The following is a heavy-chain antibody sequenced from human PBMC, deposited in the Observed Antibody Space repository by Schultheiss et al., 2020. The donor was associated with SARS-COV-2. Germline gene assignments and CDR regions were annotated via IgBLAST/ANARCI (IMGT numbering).Heavy chain of an antibody. J-gene: IGHJ3*02. Sequence: GGSLRLSCAASGFTFSSYAMSSVRQAPGKGLEWVSAISGGGGSTYYADSVKGRFTISRDNSKNTLYLQMNSLRAEDTAVYYCAKYRGYSGSYYDAFDIWGQGTMVTVSS. CDR1: GFTFSSYA. CDR3: AKYRGYSGSYYDAFDI. D-gene: IGHD1-26*01. CDR2: ISGGGGST. V-gene: IGHV3-23*01.